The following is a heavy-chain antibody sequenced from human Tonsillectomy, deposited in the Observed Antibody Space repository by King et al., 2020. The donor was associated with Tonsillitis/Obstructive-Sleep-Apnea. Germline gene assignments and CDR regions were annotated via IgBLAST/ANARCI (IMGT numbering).Heavy chain of an antibody. D-gene: IGHD6-19*01. CDR1: GFTFRRSW. J-gene: IGHJ1*01. Sequence: VQLVESGGGLVQPGGSLRLSCAASGFTFRRSWMSWVRQVPGKGLEWVANIKEGGSEKYYVDSVKGRFIISRDDAKNTVFLQMNSLRAEDTAVYYFAKTYXGWYGXXWGXXXLXTVS. CDR2: IKEGGSEK. V-gene: IGHV3-7*01. CDR3: AKTYXGWYGXX.